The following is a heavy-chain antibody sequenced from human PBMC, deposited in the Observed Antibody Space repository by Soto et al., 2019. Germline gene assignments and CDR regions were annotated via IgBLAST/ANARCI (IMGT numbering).Heavy chain of an antibody. V-gene: IGHV1-69*01. D-gene: IGHD3-10*01. CDR2: IIPIFGTA. J-gene: IGHJ4*02. CDR1: GGTLSSYA. CDR3: ATPRYYGSGSYLNYFDY. Sequence: GASVKVSCKASGGTLSSYAIRWGRQAPGQMLEWMGGIIPIFGTANYAQKFQGRVTITADESTSTAYMELSSLRSEDTAVYYCATPRYYGSGSYLNYFDYWGQGTLVTVSS.